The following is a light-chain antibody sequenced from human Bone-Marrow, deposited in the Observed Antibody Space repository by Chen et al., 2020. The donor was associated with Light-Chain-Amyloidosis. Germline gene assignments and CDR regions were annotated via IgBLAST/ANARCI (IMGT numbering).Light chain of an antibody. CDR1: NIGSTS. Sequence: SYVLPQPSSASVAQRQRATIACGGNNIGSTSVHWYQQTPGQAPLLVVYDDSDRPSGIPERLSGSNSGNTATLTISRVEAGDEADYYCQVWDRSSDRPVFGGGTKLTVL. CDR3: QVWDRSSDRPV. J-gene: IGLJ3*02. V-gene: IGLV3-21*02. CDR2: DDS.